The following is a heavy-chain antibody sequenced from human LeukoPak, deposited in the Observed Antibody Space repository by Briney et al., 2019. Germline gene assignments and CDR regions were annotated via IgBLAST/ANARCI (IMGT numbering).Heavy chain of an antibody. J-gene: IGHJ4*02. CDR2: INAGNGNT. D-gene: IGHD6-13*01. CDR1: GYTFTSYA. CDR3: ARLVIAAAGRDYFDY. Sequence: GASVKVSCKASGYTFTSYAMHWVRQAPGQRLERMGWINAGNGNTKYSQEFQGRVTITRDTSASTAYMELSSLRSEDMDVYYCARLVIAAAGRDYFDYWGQGTLVTVSS. V-gene: IGHV1-3*03.